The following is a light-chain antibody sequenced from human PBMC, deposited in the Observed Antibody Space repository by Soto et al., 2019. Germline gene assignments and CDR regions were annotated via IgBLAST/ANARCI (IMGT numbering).Light chain of an antibody. J-gene: IGKJ3*01. CDR2: KAS. Sequence: DIQMTQSPSTLSASVGDRVTITCRASQTISSWLAWYQQKPGKAPKLLIYKASSLESGVPSRFNGSGSGTEFTLTISSLQPDDFATYYCQQYNSWSAFTFGPGTKVDIK. V-gene: IGKV1-5*03. CDR3: QQYNSWSAFT. CDR1: QTISSW.